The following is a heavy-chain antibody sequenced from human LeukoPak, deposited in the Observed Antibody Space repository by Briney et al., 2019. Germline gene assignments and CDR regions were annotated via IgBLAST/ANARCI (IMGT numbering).Heavy chain of an antibody. V-gene: IGHV3-11*01. CDR2: ISSSGSTI. D-gene: IGHD5-18*01. J-gene: IGHJ4*02. Sequence: GGSLRLSCAAFGSTFSDYHMSWIRQAPGKGLEWVSYISSSGSTIYYADCVKGRFTISRDNAKNSLYLQMNSLRAEDTAVYYCAREWAGVGGYSYGYYDYWGQGTLVTVSS. CDR1: GSTFSDYH. CDR3: AREWAGVGGYSYGYYDY.